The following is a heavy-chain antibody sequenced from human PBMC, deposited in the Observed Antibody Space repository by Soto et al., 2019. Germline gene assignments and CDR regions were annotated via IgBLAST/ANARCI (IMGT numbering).Heavy chain of an antibody. CDR2: INTDGSST. D-gene: IGHD2-15*01. CDR1: EFTFSGYW. V-gene: IGHV3-74*01. CDR3: ARGAWYFDS. J-gene: IGHJ4*02. Sequence: EVQLVESGGGLVQPGGSLRLSCAASEFTFSGYWMHWVRQAPGKGLVWVSRINTDGSSTTYAESVKGRFTISRDNAKNTLYLQINSLSAEDTAVYYCARGAWYFDSWGQGTLVTVSS.